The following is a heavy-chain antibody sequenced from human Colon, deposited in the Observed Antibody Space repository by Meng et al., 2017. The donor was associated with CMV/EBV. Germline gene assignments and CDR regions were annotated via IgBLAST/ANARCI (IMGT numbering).Heavy chain of an antibody. J-gene: IGHJ5*02. CDR2: TYYRSQWHD. V-gene: IGHV6-1*01. CDR3: ARDPEYSYSILDT. D-gene: IGHD1-26*01. CDR1: GDSVANTGAA. Sequence: VKLQQSGAGLLKPSQTPSLTCAISGDSVANTGAAWNWVRQSPSRGLEWLGRTYYRSQWHDNYAESVRSRITINPDTSKNQFSLQLKSVTPEDTAVYYCARDPEYSYSILDTWGQGTLVTVSS.